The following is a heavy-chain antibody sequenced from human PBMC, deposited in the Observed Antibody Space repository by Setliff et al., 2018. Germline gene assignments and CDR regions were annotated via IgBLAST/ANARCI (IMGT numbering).Heavy chain of an antibody. CDR2: IHYLGTT. CDR3: GPGGKGLLEN. CDR1: GASISSGTYY. Sequence: PSETLSLTCTVSGASISSGTYYWGWIRQPPGKGLEWIGRIHYLGTTYSNASLASRLTMSVDTSKNSLYLQMNSLRAEDTAIYYCGPGGKGLLENWGQGTLVTVSS. J-gene: IGHJ4*02. V-gene: IGHV4-39*01. D-gene: IGHD3-10*01.